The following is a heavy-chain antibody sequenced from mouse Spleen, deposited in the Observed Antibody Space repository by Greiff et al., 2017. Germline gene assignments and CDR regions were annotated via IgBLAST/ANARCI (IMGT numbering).Heavy chain of an antibody. D-gene: IGHD2-14*01. V-gene: IGHV5-17*02. CDR1: GFTFSSFG. Sequence: EVQLVESGGGLVQPGGSRKLSCAASGFTFSSFGMHWVRQAPEKGLEWVAYISSGSSTIYYADTVKGRFTISRDNPKNTLFLQMTSLRSEDTAMYYCARRRYEDAMDYWGQGTSVTVSS. CDR2: ISSGSSTI. CDR3: ARRRYEDAMDY. J-gene: IGHJ4*01.